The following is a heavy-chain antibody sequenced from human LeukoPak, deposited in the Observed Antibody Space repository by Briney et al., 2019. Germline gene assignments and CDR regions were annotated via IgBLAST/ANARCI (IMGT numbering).Heavy chain of an antibody. CDR2: MSSSGIS. CDR3: AKGAGPPWFDP. J-gene: IGHJ5*02. Sequence: PSETLSLTCTVSGGSISSYYWSWIRQPAGKGLEWIGRMSSSGISTYSPSLESRVTISIDTSRNQFSMNLNSVTAADTAVYYCAKGAGPPWFDPWGQGTLVTVSS. CDR1: GGSISSYY. V-gene: IGHV4-4*07. D-gene: IGHD6-19*01.